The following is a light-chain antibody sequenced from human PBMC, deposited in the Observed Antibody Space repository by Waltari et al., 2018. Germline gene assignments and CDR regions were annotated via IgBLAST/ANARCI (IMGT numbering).Light chain of an antibody. J-gene: IGLJ3*02. CDR2: YDR. CDR3: QVWNFIQGV. V-gene: IGLV3-21*04. CDR1: NIGTKR. Sequence: SYVLTQPPSVSVAPGKTARISCEGSNIGTKRLHWSQHKPGQAPVLVIHYDRVRPSGVPERLSGSTSGSRATMTISRVEAGDEADYFCQVWNFIQGVFGGGTRLTVL.